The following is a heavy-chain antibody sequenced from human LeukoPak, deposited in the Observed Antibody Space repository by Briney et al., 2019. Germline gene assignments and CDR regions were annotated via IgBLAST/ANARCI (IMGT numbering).Heavy chain of an antibody. V-gene: IGHV3-21*01. CDR3: ARSPTYYYDSSGYSHDAFDI. CDR1: GFTFSTYS. Sequence: PGGSLRLSCAASGFTFSTYSVNWVRLAPGKGLEWVSSISSSSSYIFYADSVKGRFTISRDNAKNSLYLQMNSLRAEDTAVYYCARSPTYYYDSSGYSHDAFDIWGQGTMVTVSS. J-gene: IGHJ3*02. D-gene: IGHD3-22*01. CDR2: ISSSSSYI.